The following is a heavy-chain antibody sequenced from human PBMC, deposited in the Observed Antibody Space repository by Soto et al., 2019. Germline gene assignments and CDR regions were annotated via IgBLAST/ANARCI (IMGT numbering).Heavy chain of an antibody. J-gene: IGHJ1*01. Sequence: QVQLQESGPGLVKPSETLSLTCTVSGGSISSYYCSWIRQPPGKGLEWIGSIYYSGSTNYNPSLKSRFTLSVDTAQNQFSLKLSSVTSSDTAVYYCVRGYSYVYLSNCGQGTLVTVAS. D-gene: IGHD5-18*01. V-gene: IGHV4-59*01. CDR1: GGSISSYY. CDR3: VRGYSYVYLSN. CDR2: IYYSGST.